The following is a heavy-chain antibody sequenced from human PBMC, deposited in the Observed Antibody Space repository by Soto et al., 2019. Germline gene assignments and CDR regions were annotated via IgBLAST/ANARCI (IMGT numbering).Heavy chain of an antibody. Sequence: QVQLVESGGGVVQPGRSLRLSCAASGFTFSSYGMHWVRQAPGKGLEWVAVIWYDGSNKYYADSVKGRFTISRDNSKNTRYRQRNSLRAEDTAVYYCARLWFGAFDPWGQGTLVTVSS. CDR2: IWYDGSNK. J-gene: IGHJ5*02. V-gene: IGHV3-33*01. CDR3: ARLWFGAFDP. D-gene: IGHD3-10*01. CDR1: GFTFSSYG.